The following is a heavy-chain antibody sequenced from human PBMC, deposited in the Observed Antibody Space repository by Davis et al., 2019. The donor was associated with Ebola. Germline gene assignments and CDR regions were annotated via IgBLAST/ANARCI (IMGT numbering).Heavy chain of an antibody. Sequence: PGGSLRLSCAASGITFSNAWMTWVRQAPGKGLEWVGRIRTKTEGGTTDYGARVKGRFTISRDDSKSTLYLQMNSLKTEDTAVYYCTTVRGFSGYFDYWGQGTLVTVSS. CDR3: TTVRGFSGYFDY. D-gene: IGHD5-12*01. CDR1: GITFSNAW. CDR2: IRTKTEGGTT. V-gene: IGHV3-15*01. J-gene: IGHJ4*02.